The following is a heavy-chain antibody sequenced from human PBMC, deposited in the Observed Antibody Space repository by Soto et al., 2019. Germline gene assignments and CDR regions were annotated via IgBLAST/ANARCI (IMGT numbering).Heavy chain of an antibody. CDR1: GGSISSGDYY. V-gene: IGHV4-30-4*01. J-gene: IGHJ4*02. Sequence: PSETLSLTCTVSGGSISSGDYYWSWIRQPPGKGLEWIGYIYYSGSTYYNPSLKSRVTISVDTSKNQFSLKLSSVTAADTAVYYCARLSDSSSSPFDYWGQGTLVTVSS. CDR2: IYYSGST. CDR3: ARLSDSSSSPFDY. D-gene: IGHD6-6*01.